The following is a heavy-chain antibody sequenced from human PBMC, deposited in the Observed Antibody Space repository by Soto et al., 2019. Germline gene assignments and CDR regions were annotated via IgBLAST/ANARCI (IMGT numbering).Heavy chain of an antibody. CDR3: ARLEGAPCSGGSCYYFDY. CDR1: GGSISSYY. CDR2: IYYSGST. Sequence: SETLSLTCTVSGGSISSYYWSWIRQPPGKGLEWIGYIYYSGSTNYNPSLKSRVTISVDTSASTAYMELSSLRSEDTAVYYCARLEGAPCSGGSCYYFDYWGQGTLVTVSS. J-gene: IGHJ4*02. V-gene: IGHV4-59*01. D-gene: IGHD2-15*01.